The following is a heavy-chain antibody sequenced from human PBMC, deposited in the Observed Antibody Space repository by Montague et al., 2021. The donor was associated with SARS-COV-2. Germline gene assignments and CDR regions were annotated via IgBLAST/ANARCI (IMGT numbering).Heavy chain of an antibody. Sequence: SLRLSCAVSGFMTYGLSWVRQAPGKGLEWVATITEDGSQKYYVDSVKGRFTISRDNADSSLFLQMHSLGVEDTAVYFCVRDPQRGGSTYYFDFWGQGTLVTVSS. D-gene: IGHD3-16*01. V-gene: IGHV3-7*01. CDR2: ITEDGSQK. J-gene: IGHJ4*02. CDR1: GFMTYG. CDR3: VRDPQRGGSTYYFDF.